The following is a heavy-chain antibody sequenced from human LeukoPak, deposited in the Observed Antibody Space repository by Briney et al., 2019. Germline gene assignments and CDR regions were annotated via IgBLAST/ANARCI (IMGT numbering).Heavy chain of an antibody. V-gene: IGHV3-48*04. J-gene: IGHJ4*02. D-gene: IGHD3-3*01. CDR2: ISSSSSTI. CDR3: ANYDFWSGYWPGY. Sequence: GGSLRLSCAASGFTFSSYAMSWVRQAPGKGLEWVSYISSSSSTIYYADSVKGRFTISRDNAKNSLYLQMNSLRAEDTAVYYCANYDFWSGYWPGYWGQGTLVTVSS. CDR1: GFTFSSYA.